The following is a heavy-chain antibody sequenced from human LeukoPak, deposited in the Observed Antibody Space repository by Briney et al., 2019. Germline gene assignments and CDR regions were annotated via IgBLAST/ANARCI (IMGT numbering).Heavy chain of an antibody. D-gene: IGHD6-19*01. CDR3: ARDIAVVGLDY. J-gene: IGHJ4*02. Sequence: GGSLRLSCAASGFTFSSYSMNWVRQAPGKGLEWVSSISSSSSYIYYADSVKGRFTISRDNAKNSLYLQMNSRRAEDTAVYYCARDIAVVGLDYWGQGTLVTVSS. CDR2: ISSSSSYI. V-gene: IGHV3-21*01. CDR1: GFTFSSYS.